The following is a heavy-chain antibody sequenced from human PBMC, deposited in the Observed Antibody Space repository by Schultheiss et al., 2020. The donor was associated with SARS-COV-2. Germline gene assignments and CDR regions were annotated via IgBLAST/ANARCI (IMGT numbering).Heavy chain of an antibody. CDR1: GGSFSGYY. CDR3: ARFPISYYYYGMDV. J-gene: IGHJ6*04. CDR2: INHSGST. Sequence: SETLSLTCAVYGGSFSGYYWSWIRQPPGKGLEWIGEINHSGSTNYNPSLKSRVTISVDTSKNQFSLKLSSVTAADTAVYYCARFPISYYYYGMDVWGKGTTVTVSS. V-gene: IGHV4-34*01.